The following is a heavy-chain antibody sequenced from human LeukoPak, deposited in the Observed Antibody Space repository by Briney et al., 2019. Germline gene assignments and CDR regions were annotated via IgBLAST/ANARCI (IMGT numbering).Heavy chain of an antibody. CDR1: GYTFTGYY. D-gene: IGHD3-22*01. CDR2: INPNSGGT. Sequence: ASVKVSCKASGYTFTGYYMHWVRQAPGQGLEWMGWINPNSGGTNYAQKFQGRDTMTRDTSISTAYMELSRLRSDATAVYYCARGVYYDTASDYWGQGTLVTVSS. V-gene: IGHV1-2*02. J-gene: IGHJ4*02. CDR3: ARGVYYDTASDY.